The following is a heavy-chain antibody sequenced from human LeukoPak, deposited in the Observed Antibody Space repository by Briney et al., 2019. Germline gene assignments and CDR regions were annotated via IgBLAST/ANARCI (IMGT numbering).Heavy chain of an antibody. CDR3: ARGVVPAAIHGGAAFDI. D-gene: IGHD2-2*02. CDR1: EGTFSSYA. CDR2: IIPIFGTA. Sequence: SVKVSCKASEGTFSSYAISWVRQAPGQGLEWMGGIIPIFGTANYAQKFQGRVTITTDESTSTAYMELSSLRSEDTAVYYCARGVVPAAIHGGAAFDIWGQGTMVTVSS. V-gene: IGHV1-69*05. J-gene: IGHJ3*02.